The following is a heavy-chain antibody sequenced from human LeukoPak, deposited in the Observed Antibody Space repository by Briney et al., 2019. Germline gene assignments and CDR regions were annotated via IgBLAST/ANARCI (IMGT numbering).Heavy chain of an antibody. CDR2: IYYSGST. CDR1: GGSISSSSYY. V-gene: IGHV4-39*07. J-gene: IGHJ4*02. CDR3: ARRPDIVVVVAALDY. D-gene: IGHD2-15*01. Sequence: SETLSLTYTVSGGSISSSSYYWGWIRQPPGKGLEWIGSIYYSGSTYYNPSLKSRVTISVDKSKNQFSLKLSSVTAADTAVYYCARRPDIVVVVAALDYWGQGTLVTVSS.